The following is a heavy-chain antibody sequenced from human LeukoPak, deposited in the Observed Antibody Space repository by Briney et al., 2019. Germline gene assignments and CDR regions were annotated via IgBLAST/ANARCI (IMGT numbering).Heavy chain of an antibody. V-gene: IGHV3-74*01. Sequence: PGRSLRLSCAAFGVAVSGYWMNWVRQAPGKGLVWVERINSDGSSTSHADSVKGRFTISRDNAKNTLYLQMNSLRVDDTAVYYCARDPKYGDLDYWGLGTLVTVSS. CDR1: GVAVSGYW. J-gene: IGHJ4*02. CDR3: ARDPKYGDLDY. CDR2: INSDGSST. D-gene: IGHD4-17*01.